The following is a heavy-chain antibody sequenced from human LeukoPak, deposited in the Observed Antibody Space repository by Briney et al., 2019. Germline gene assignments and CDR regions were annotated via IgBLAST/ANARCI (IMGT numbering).Heavy chain of an antibody. CDR3: AHESSRAYCGGDCSSPESY. Sequence: GASVKVSCKASGGTFSSYAISWVRQAPGQGLEWMGRIIPILGIANYAQKFQGRATITADKSTSTAYMELSSLRSEDTAVYYCAHESSRAYCGGDCSSPESYWGQGTLVTVSS. J-gene: IGHJ4*02. CDR1: GGTFSSYA. D-gene: IGHD2-21*01. CDR2: IIPILGIA. V-gene: IGHV1-69*04.